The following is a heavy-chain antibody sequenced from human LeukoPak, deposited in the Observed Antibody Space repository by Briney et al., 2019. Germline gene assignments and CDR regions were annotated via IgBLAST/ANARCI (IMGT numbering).Heavy chain of an antibody. CDR2: ISSSGSTI. J-gene: IGHJ4*02. D-gene: IGHD6-6*01. CDR1: GFTFSDYY. Sequence: PGGSLRLSCAASGFTFSDYYMSWIRQAPGKGLEWVSYISSSGSTINYADSVKGRFTISRDNAKNSLYLQMNSLRAEDTAVYYCAWMAPRIAARPRDYWGQGTLVTVSS. V-gene: IGHV3-11*04. CDR3: AWMAPRIAARPRDY.